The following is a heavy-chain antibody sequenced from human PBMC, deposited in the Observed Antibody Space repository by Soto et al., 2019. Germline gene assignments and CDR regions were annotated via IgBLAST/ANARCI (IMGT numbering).Heavy chain of an antibody. V-gene: IGHV6-1*01. D-gene: IGHD6-6*01. CDR1: GDSVSSNSAS. CDR2: TYYRSKWYN. CDR3: ATLGIAARRAAFDI. Sequence: TXSLTCVISGDSVSSNSASWNLIRHSPSRGLEWLGRTYYRSKWYNDYAVSVKSRITINPDTSKNQFSLQLNSVTTEDTAVYYCATLGIAARRAAFDIWGQGTMVTVSS. J-gene: IGHJ3*02.